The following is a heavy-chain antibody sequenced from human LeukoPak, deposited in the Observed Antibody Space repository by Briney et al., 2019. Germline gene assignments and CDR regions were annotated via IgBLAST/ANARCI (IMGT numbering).Heavy chain of an antibody. CDR1: GFTFSSYE. CDR2: IRYDGSNK. Sequence: GGSLRLSCAASGFTFSSYEMNWVRQAPGKGLEWVAFIRYDGSNKYYADSVKGRFTISRDNSKNTLYLQMNSLRAEDTAVYYCAKVTRGYSGSYYGFDYWGQGTLVTVSS. CDR3: AKVTRGYSGSYYGFDY. J-gene: IGHJ4*02. V-gene: IGHV3-30*02. D-gene: IGHD1-26*01.